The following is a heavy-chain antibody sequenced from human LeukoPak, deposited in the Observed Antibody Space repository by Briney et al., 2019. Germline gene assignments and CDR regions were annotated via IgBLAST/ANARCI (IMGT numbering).Heavy chain of an antibody. D-gene: IGHD3-3*01. Sequence: GGSLRLSCAASGFTFSSYSMNWVRQAPGKGLEWVSSISSSSSYIYYADSVKGRFTISSDNAKNSLYLQMNSLRAEDTAVYYCARGRRWGVVMNYYYYGMDVWGQGTTVTVSS. J-gene: IGHJ6*02. CDR1: GFTFSSYS. V-gene: IGHV3-21*01. CDR2: ISSSSSYI. CDR3: ARGRRWGVVMNYYYYGMDV.